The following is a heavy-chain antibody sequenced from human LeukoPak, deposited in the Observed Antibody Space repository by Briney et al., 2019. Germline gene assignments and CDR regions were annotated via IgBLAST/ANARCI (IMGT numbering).Heavy chain of an antibody. J-gene: IGHJ3*02. Sequence: GGSLRLSCAASGFTFSSYSMNWVRQAPGKGLEGVSSISSSSSYIYYADTVKGRFTISRDNAKNSLYLQMNSLRAEDTAGYYCARDHYYDSSGYHDAFDIWGQGTMVTVSS. CDR2: ISSSSSYI. CDR3: ARDHYYDSSGYHDAFDI. V-gene: IGHV3-21*01. D-gene: IGHD3-22*01. CDR1: GFTFSSYS.